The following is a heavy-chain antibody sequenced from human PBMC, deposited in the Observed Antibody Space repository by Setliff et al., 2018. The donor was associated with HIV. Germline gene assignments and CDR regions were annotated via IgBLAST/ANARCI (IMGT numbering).Heavy chain of an antibody. CDR3: SRQAHPRGFYGSSGLFDS. CDR2: ISGSGDDT. CDR1: EFTFNSYP. Sequence: GGSMRLSCAASEFTFNSYPMTWVRQAPGKGREWVSSISGSGDDTQYVDSVKGRFTISRDNSKTTLYLQLSSLRADDTALYYCSRQAHPRGFYGSSGLFDSWGQGTLVTVSS. V-gene: IGHV3-23*01. J-gene: IGHJ4*02. D-gene: IGHD3-22*01.